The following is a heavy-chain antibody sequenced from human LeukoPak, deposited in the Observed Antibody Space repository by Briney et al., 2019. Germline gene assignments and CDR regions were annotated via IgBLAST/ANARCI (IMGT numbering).Heavy chain of an antibody. J-gene: IGHJ6*02. D-gene: IGHD3-9*01. Sequence: PGGSLRLSCAASGFTISSYSMNWVRQAPGKGLEWVSSISSSSNIYYTDSLKGRFTISRDNAKNSLYLQMNTLRVEDTAVYYCTRDLMDYDVSTGLHHYYMDVWGQGTTVTVSS. CDR3: TRDLMDYDVSTGLHHYYMDV. V-gene: IGHV3-21*01. CDR2: ISSSSNI. CDR1: GFTISSYS.